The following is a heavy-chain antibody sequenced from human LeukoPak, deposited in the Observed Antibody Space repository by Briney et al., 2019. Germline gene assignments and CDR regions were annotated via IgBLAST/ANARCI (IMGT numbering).Heavy chain of an antibody. J-gene: IGHJ4*02. CDR1: GFTFSSYW. D-gene: IGHD5-18*01. CDR3: ARDSAPRIQLWLGSASALGY. Sequence: GGSLRLSCAASGFTFSSYWMHWARQAPGKGLVWVSRINSDGSSTSYADSVKGRFTISRDNAKNTLYLQMNSLRAEDTAVYYCARDSAPRIQLWLGSASALGYWGQGTLVTVSS. V-gene: IGHV3-74*01. CDR2: INSDGSST.